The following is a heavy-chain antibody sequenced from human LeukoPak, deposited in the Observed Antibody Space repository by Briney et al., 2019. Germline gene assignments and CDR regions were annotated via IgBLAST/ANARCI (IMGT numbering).Heavy chain of an antibody. CDR3: ARCPPYWYFDL. J-gene: IGHJ2*01. Sequence: SETLSLTCNVSGGSVSNTGSYWGWIRQPPGKGLEWIGSIYYSGRTYHNPSLKSRVTISVDTSKNQFSLKLSSVTAADTAVYYCARCPPYWYFDLWGRGTLVTVSS. V-gene: IGHV4-39*01. CDR2: IYYSGRT. CDR1: GGSVSNTGSY.